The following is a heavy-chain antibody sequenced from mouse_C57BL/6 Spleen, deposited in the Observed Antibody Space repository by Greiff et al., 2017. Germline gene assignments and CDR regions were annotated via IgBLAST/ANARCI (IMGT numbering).Heavy chain of an antibody. D-gene: IGHD2-1*01. J-gene: IGHJ1*03. V-gene: IGHV1-64*01. CDR2: IHPNSGST. Sequence: QVQLQQPGAELVKPGASVKLSCKASGYTFTSYWMHWVKQRPGQGLEWIGMIHPNSGSTNYNEKFKSQATLTVDKSSSTAYMQLSSLTSEDSAVYYCARGDGNYSCWYFDVWGTGTTVTVSS. CDR3: ARGDGNYSCWYFDV. CDR1: GYTFTSYW.